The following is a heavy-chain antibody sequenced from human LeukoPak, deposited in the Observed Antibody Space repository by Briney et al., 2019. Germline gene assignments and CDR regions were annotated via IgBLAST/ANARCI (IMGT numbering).Heavy chain of an antibody. V-gene: IGHV3-30*18. J-gene: IGHJ4*02. D-gene: IGHD3-10*01. CDR2: VSFEGSNK. CDR1: GFTFSRYG. CDR3: AKDMGYYYGSGSYPPENDY. Sequence: PERSLRLSCAASGFTFSRYGMHWVRQAPGKGLEWVAVVSFEGSNKYYADSVKGRFTISRDNSKNTLSLQMNSLRAEDTAVYYCAKDMGYYYGSGSYPPENDYWGQGTLVTVSS.